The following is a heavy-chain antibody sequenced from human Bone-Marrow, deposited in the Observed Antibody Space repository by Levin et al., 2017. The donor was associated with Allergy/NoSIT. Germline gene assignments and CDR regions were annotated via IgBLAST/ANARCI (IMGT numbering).Heavy chain of an antibody. D-gene: IGHD2-2*01. CDR2: ISSSSSYI. J-gene: IGHJ3*02. CDR3: AGVGDCSSTSCRAHAFDI. CDR1: GFTFSSYS. V-gene: IGHV3-21*01. Sequence: GGSLRLSCAASGFTFSSYSMNWVRQAPGKGLEWVSSISSSSSYIYYADSVKGRFTISRDNAKNSLYLQMNSLRAEDTAVYYCAGVGDCSSTSCRAHAFDIWGQGTMVTVSS.